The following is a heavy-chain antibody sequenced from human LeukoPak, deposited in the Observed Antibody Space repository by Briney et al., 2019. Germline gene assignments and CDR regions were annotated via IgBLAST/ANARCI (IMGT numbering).Heavy chain of an antibody. D-gene: IGHD3-3*01. J-gene: IGHJ4*02. CDR1: GFVFSDAW. V-gene: IGHV3-15*01. CDR2: IKGKTNGGTT. Sequence: PGGSLRLSCAVSGFVFSDAWMSWVRQAPGKGLEWVGRIKGKTNGGTTDYAAPVKGRFSISRDDSKNTLFLQMYSLRTEDTGVYYCSTMSAIFGVVIPDYWGQGTLVSVS. CDR3: STMSAIFGVVIPDY.